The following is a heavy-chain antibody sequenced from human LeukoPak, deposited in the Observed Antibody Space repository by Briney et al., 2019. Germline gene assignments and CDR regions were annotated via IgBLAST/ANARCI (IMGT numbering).Heavy chain of an antibody. V-gene: IGHV3-23*01. CDR1: GFSFSTYG. CDR3: AKVQARSSSYFDY. CDR2: ISGSGGST. D-gene: IGHD6-19*01. Sequence: GGSLRLSCAVSGFSFSTYGMTWVRQAPGKGLNWVSAISGSGGSTYYADSVKGRVTISRDNSKNTLYLQMNSLRAEDTAVYYCAKVQARSSSYFDYWGQGALVTVSS. J-gene: IGHJ4*02.